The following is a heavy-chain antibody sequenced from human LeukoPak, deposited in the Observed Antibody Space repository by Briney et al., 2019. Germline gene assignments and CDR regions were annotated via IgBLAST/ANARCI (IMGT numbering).Heavy chain of an antibody. CDR3: LIAAAGTAVWFDP. CDR1: GFTFSSYS. CDR2: ISSSSSYI. Sequence: GGSLRLSCAASGFTFSSYSMNWVRQAPGKGLEWVSSISSSSSYIYYADSVKGRFTISRDNAKNSLYLQMTSLRAGDTAVYYCLIAAAGTAVWFDPWGQGTLVTVSS. D-gene: IGHD6-13*01. J-gene: IGHJ5*02. V-gene: IGHV3-21*04.